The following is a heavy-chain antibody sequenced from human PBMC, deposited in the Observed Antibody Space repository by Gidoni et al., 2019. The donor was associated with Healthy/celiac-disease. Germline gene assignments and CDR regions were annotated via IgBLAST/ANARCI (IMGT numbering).Heavy chain of an antibody. D-gene: IGHD6-6*01. V-gene: IGHV4-31*03. CDR3: AREGGHSSSYYFDY. CDR2: IYYSGST. Sequence: QVQLQESGPGLVKPSQTLSLTCTVSGGSIRSGGYYWSWSRQHPGKGLEWIGYIYYSGSTYYNPSLKSRVTISVDTSKNQFSLKLSSVTAADTAVYYCAREGGHSSSYYFDYWGQGTLVTVSS. J-gene: IGHJ4*02. CDR1: GGSIRSGGYY.